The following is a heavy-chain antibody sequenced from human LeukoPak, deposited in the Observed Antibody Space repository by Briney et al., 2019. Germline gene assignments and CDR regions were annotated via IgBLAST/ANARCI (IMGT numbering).Heavy chain of an antibody. Sequence: GGSLRLSCAASGFTFSSYAMSWVRQAPGKGLEWVSAISGSGGSTYYADSVKGRFTISRDNSKNTLYLQMNSLRAEDTAVYYCARGSGKNGGWYYGYYYYYMDVWGKGTTVTVSS. CDR3: ARGSGKNGGWYYGYYYYYMDV. CDR2: ISGSGGST. V-gene: IGHV3-23*01. CDR1: GFTFSSYA. J-gene: IGHJ6*03. D-gene: IGHD6-19*01.